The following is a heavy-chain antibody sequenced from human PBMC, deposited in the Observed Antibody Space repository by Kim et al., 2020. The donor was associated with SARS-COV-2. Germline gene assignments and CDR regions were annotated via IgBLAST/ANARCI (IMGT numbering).Heavy chain of an antibody. V-gene: IGHV1-2*02. Sequence: AQKCQGRVTMTRDTSISTAYMELSRLRSDDTAVYYCARLKAAAAAGPNDYWGQGTLVTVSS. D-gene: IGHD2-2*01. J-gene: IGHJ4*02. CDR3: ARLKAAAAAGPNDY.